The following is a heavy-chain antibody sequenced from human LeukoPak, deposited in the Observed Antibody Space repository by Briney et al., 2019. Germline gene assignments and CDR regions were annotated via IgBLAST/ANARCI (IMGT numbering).Heavy chain of an antibody. CDR2: INSDGSST. D-gene: IGHD3-3*01. Sequence: GSLRLSCAASGFTFSSYWMHWVRPAPGKGLVWVSRINSDGSSTSYADSVKGRFTISRDNAKNTLYLQMNSLRAEDTAVYYCATQQNYDFWSGADYGGDWFDPWGQGTLVTVSS. CDR3: ATQQNYDFWSGADYGGDWFDP. CDR1: GFTFSSYW. V-gene: IGHV3-74*01. J-gene: IGHJ5*02.